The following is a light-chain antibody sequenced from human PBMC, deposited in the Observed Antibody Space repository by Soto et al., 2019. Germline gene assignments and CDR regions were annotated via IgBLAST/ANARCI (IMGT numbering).Light chain of an antibody. Sequence: QSALTQPPSASGSPGQSVTISCTGTSSDVGAYIFVSWYQQHPGKAPKLMVYDVNRRPPGVPDRFFGSKSGNTASLTVSGLQAEDEADYYCSSYTSSSTLEVFGGGTQLTVL. J-gene: IGLJ3*02. CDR3: SSYTSSSTLEV. CDR2: DVN. CDR1: SSDVGAYIF. V-gene: IGLV2-8*01.